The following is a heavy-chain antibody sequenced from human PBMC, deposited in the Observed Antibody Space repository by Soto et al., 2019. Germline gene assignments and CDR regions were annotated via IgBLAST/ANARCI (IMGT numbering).Heavy chain of an antibody. Sequence: GECLKSSGRGSGYSFTSYWISWVRQMPGKGLEWMGGIDPSDSYTNYSPSFQGHVTISADKSISTAYLQWSSLKASDTAMYYCARLPTLRLGELSLYYYYGMDVWGQGTTVTVSS. J-gene: IGHJ6*02. CDR2: IDPSDSYT. CDR3: ARLPTLRLGELSLYYYYGMDV. CDR1: GYSFTSYW. V-gene: IGHV5-10-1*01. D-gene: IGHD3-16*02.